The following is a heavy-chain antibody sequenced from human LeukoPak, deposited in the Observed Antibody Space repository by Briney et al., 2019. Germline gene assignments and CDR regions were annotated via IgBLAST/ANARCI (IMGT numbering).Heavy chain of an antibody. CDR2: IYYSGST. V-gene: IGHV4-39*01. CDR3: ARRGGQLRTRWFDP. D-gene: IGHD2-2*01. J-gene: IGHJ5*02. Sequence: SETLSLTCTVSGGSISSSSYYWGWIRQPPGKGLEWIGSIYYSGSTYYNPSLKSRVTISVDTSKNQFSLKLSSVTAADTAVYYCARRGGQLRTRWFDPWGQGTLVTVSS. CDR1: GGSISSSSYY.